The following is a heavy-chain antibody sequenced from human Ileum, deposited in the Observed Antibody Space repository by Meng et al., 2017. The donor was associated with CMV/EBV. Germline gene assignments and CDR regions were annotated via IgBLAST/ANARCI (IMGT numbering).Heavy chain of an antibody. Sequence: SGFTFSDYHMIWIRQAPGEGLEWVSQISPSGDHRLFADSVEGRFAISRDNAKKSLYLQMNSLRADDTAVYYCAREQFTGSGCALNIWGQGTMVTVSS. D-gene: IGHD3-10*01. CDR2: ISPSGDHR. V-gene: IGHV3-11*01. CDR1: GFTFSDYH. CDR3: AREQFTGSGCALNI. J-gene: IGHJ3*02.